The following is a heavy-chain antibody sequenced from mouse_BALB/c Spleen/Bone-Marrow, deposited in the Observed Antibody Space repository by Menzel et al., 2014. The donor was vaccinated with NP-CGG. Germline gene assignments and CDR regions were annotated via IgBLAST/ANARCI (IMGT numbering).Heavy chain of an antibody. Sequence: EVQRVESGGGLVKPGGSLKLSCAASGFTFSSYGMSWVRQTPEKRLEWVATISGGGSYTCYPDSVKGRFTISRDNAKNNLYLQMSSLRSEDTALYYCARQNGNYGYYYAMDYWGQGTSVTVSS. CDR3: ARQNGNYGYYYAMDY. V-gene: IGHV5-9-2*01. CDR2: ISGGGSYT. J-gene: IGHJ4*01. CDR1: GFTFSSYG. D-gene: IGHD2-1*01.